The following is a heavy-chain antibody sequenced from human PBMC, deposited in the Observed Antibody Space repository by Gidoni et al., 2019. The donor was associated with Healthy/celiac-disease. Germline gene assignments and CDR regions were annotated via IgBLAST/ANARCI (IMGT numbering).Heavy chain of an antibody. CDR2: IYYSGTT. V-gene: IGHV4-39*01. J-gene: IGHJ4*02. D-gene: IGHD6-19*01. CDR3: ARGSGWYRARGYFDY. Sequence: QLQLQESGPGLVKPSETLSLTCTVTGCPLSNSSYSRGGIRQPPGKGLEWIGSIYYSGTTYYNPSLKSRVTISVDTSKNQFSLKLSSVTAADTAVYYCARGSGWYRARGYFDYWGQGTLVTVSS. CDR1: GCPLSNSSYS.